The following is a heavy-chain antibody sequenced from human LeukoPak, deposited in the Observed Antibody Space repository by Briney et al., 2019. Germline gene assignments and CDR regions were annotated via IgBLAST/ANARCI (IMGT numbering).Heavy chain of an antibody. V-gene: IGHV3-7*01. CDR1: GFIFSNYW. D-gene: IGHD5-18*01. CDR2: INQDGSKE. J-gene: IGHJ4*02. CDR3: ARDRAGYSHENFDY. Sequence: GGSLRLSCTASGFIFSNYWMTWVRQAPGKGLEWVAQINQDGSKEYYIDSVKARFSISRDNARNSLSLQMSSLRAEDTAVYYCARDRAGYSHENFDYWGQGTLVTVSS.